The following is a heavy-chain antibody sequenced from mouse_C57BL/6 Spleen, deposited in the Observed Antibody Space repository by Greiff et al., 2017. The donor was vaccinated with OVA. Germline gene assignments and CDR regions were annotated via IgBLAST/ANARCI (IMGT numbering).Heavy chain of an antibody. J-gene: IGHJ4*01. Sequence: EVMLVESGGGLVKPGGSLKLSCAASGFTFSSYTMSWVRQTPEKRLEWVATISGGGGNTYYPDSVKGRFTISRDKAKNTLYLQMSSLRSEDTALYYCARHDGSSGAMDYWGQGTSVTVSS. CDR3: ARHDGSSGAMDY. CDR2: ISGGGGNT. D-gene: IGHD1-1*01. CDR1: GFTFSSYT. V-gene: IGHV5-9*01.